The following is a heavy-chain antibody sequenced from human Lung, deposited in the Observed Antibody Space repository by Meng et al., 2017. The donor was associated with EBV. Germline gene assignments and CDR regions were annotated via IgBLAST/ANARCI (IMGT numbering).Heavy chain of an antibody. CDR3: ARDVVVPAALTVRIDY. CDR1: GYTFTSYA. CDR2: INGGNGKT. J-gene: IGHJ4*02. D-gene: IGHD2-2*01. Sequence: VQLVQSGAAVKTXXXXXKXXSXXSGYTFTSYAIHWVRQAPGQRLEWMGWINGGNGKTKYSQKFQGRVTITRDTSASTAYMELSSLRSEDTAVYYCARDVVVPAALTVRIDYWGQGTLVTVSS. V-gene: IGHV1-3*01.